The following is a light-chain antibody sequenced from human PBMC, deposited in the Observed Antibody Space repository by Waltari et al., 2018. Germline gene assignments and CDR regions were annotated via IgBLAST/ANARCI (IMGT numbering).Light chain of an antibody. V-gene: IGKV4-1*01. CDR2: WAS. J-gene: IGKJ1*01. Sequence: DIVMTQSPDSLAVSLGERATLNCQSSQSVLYSSNNKNYLAWYQQKPGQPPKLLIYWASTRESGVPDRVSGSVSGTDFTLTISSLQAEDVAVYYCQHYYSPPWTFGQGTKVEIK. CDR3: QHYYSPPWT. CDR1: QSVLYSSNNKNY.